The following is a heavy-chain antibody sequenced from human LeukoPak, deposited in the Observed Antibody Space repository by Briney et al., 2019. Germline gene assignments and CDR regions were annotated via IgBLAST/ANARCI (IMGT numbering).Heavy chain of an antibody. J-gene: IGHJ1*01. D-gene: IGHD2-15*01. CDR2: ICGSGGST. Sequence: GGSLRLSCAASGFTFSSYAMSWVRQAPGKGLEWVSAICGSGGSTYYSDSVKGRFTISRDNSKNTLYLQMNSLRAEDTAVYYCAKDWGYCSGGSCYSVEYFQHWGQGTLVTVSS. CDR3: AKDWGYCSGGSCYSVEYFQH. V-gene: IGHV3-23*01. CDR1: GFTFSSYA.